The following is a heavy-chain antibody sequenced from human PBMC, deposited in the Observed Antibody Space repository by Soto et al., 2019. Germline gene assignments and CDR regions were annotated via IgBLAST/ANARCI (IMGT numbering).Heavy chain of an antibody. D-gene: IGHD3-16*01. CDR1: GFTFSSYS. J-gene: IGHJ6*02. CDR2: ISSSSSYI. V-gene: IGHV3-21*01. Sequence: EVQLVESGGGLVKPGGSLRLSCAASGFTFSSYSMNWVRQAPGKGLEWVSSISSSSSYIYYADSVKGRFTISRDNAKNSLYLQMNSLGAEDTAVYYCARDGAGLWGNYYDYGMDVWGQGTTVTVSS. CDR3: ARDGAGLWGNYYDYGMDV.